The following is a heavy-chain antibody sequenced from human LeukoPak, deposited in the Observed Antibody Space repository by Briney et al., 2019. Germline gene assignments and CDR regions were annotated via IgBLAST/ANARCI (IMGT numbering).Heavy chain of an antibody. J-gene: IGHJ4*02. CDR3: AGNYYGSGSYPDY. CDR2: IIPIFGTA. D-gene: IGHD3-10*01. CDR1: GGTFSSYA. Sequence: ASVKVSCKAPGGTFSSYAISWVRQAPGQGLEWMGGIIPIFGTANYAQKFQGRVTITADESTSTAYMELSSLRSEDTAVYYCAGNYYGSGSYPDYWGQGTLVTVSS. V-gene: IGHV1-69*13.